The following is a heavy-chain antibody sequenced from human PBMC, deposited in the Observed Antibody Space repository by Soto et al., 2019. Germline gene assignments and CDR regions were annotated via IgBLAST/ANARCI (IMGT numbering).Heavy chain of an antibody. CDR1: GGPVSSGSYY. D-gene: IGHD5-18*01. V-gene: IGHV4-61*01. CDR3: ARDSTYSYGYGMDV. J-gene: IGHJ6*02. Sequence: SETLSLTCTVSGGPVSSGSYYWSWIRQPPGKGLEWIGYIYYSGSTNYNPSLKSRVTISVDTSKNQFSLKLSSVTAADTAVYYCARDSTYSYGYGMDVWGQGATVTVSS. CDR2: IYYSGST.